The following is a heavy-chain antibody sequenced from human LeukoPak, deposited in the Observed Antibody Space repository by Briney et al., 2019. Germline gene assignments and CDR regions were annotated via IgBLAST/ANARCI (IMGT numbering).Heavy chain of an antibody. CDR1: GGSISSGSYY. Sequence: SETLSLTCTVSGGSISSGSYYWSWIRQPAGKGLEWIGRIYTSGSTNYNPSLKSRVTISVDTSKNQFSLKLRSVTAADTAVYYCARRPLLADPQSLRYFDWYVDCWGQGTLVTVSS. V-gene: IGHV4-61*02. D-gene: IGHD3-9*01. CDR2: IYTSGST. CDR3: ARRPLLADPQSLRYFDWYVDC. J-gene: IGHJ4*02.